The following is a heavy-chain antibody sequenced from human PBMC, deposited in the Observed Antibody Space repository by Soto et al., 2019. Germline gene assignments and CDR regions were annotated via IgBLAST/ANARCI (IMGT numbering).Heavy chain of an antibody. J-gene: IGHJ4*02. CDR3: ARDPDTAMVTFDY. CDR2: VYYTGST. CDR1: GASIAEYY. Sequence: PSETLSLTCTVSGASIAEYYWTWYRQPPGRGLEWVGYVYYTGSTNYNPSLESRVTMSVDRSKNQFSLNLSSVTAADTAVYYCARDPDTAMVTFDYWGQGTLVTVSS. V-gene: IGHV4-59*12. D-gene: IGHD5-18*01.